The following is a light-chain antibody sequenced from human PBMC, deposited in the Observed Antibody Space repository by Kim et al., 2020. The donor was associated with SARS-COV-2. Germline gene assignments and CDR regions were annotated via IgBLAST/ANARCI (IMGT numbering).Light chain of an antibody. CDR3: QQYSSSPFT. CDR2: GAS. Sequence: EIVLTQSPGTLSLSPGERATLSCRASQSVSSSYLAWYQQKPGQAPRLIIYGASSRATGIPDRFSGSGSGTDFTLTISRLEPEDFAVYYFQQYSSSPFTFGQGTKVDIK. V-gene: IGKV3-20*01. J-gene: IGKJ1*01. CDR1: QSVSSSY.